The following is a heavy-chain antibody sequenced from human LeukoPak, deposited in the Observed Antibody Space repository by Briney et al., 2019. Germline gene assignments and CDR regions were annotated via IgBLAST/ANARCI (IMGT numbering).Heavy chain of an antibody. CDR2: ISGSGGST. CDR3: AKDLDTMVRGVIISLGTDY. V-gene: IGHV3-23*01. J-gene: IGHJ4*02. D-gene: IGHD3-10*01. Sequence: GGSLRLSCAASGFTFSSYGMSWVRQAPGKGLEWVSAISGSGGSTYYADSVKGRFTISRDNSKNTLYLQMNSLRAEDTAVYYCAKDLDTMVRGVIISLGTDYWGQGTLVTVSS. CDR1: GFTFSSYG.